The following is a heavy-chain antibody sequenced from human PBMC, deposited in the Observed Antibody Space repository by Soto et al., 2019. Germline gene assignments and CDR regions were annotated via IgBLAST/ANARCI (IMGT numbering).Heavy chain of an antibody. Sequence: QVQLVQSGAEVKKPGSSVKVSCKASGGTFSSYAISWVRQAPGQGLEWMGGIIPIFGTANYAQKFQCRVTITADESTSTAYMELSSLRSEDTAVYYCAREEAYCGGDCYSDYWGQGTLVTVSS. D-gene: IGHD2-21*02. V-gene: IGHV1-69*01. J-gene: IGHJ4*02. CDR2: IIPIFGTA. CDR1: GGTFSSYA. CDR3: AREEAYCGGDCYSDY.